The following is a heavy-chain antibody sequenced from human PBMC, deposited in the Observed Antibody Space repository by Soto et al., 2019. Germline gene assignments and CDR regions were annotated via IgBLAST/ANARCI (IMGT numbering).Heavy chain of an antibody. Sequence: SETLSLTCAVYGGSFSGYYWSWIRQPPGKGLEWIGEINHSGSTYYNPSLKSRVTISVDTSKNQFSLKLSSVTAADTAAYYCARVAYYYDSSGRIRSYYFDYWGQGTLVTVSS. D-gene: IGHD3-22*01. V-gene: IGHV4-34*01. J-gene: IGHJ4*02. CDR2: INHSGST. CDR3: ARVAYYYDSSGRIRSYYFDY. CDR1: GGSFSGYY.